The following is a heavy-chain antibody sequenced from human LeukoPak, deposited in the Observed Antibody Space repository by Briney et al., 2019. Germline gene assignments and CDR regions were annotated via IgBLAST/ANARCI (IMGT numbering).Heavy chain of an antibody. V-gene: IGHV4-34*01. CDR1: GGSFSGYY. J-gene: IGHJ4*02. Sequence: SETLSLTCAVYGGSFSGYYWSWIRQPPGKGLEWIGEINHSGSTNYNPSLKSRVTISVDTPKNQFSLKLSSVTAADTAVYYCARGRHYFDYWGQGTLVTVSS. CDR2: INHSGST. CDR3: ARGRHYFDY.